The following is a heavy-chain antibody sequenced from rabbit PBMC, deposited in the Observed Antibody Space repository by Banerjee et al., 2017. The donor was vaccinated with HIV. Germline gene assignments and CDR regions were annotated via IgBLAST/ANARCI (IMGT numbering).Heavy chain of an antibody. J-gene: IGHJ4*01. Sequence: QSLEESGGDLVKPGASLTLTCTASGFSFSSGYGMCWVRQAPGKGLEWIGCIYAGSSGTIYYASWAKGRFTISKTSSTTVTLQMTSLTAADTATYFCARGSYDDYGDPYYFNLWGQGTLVTVS. CDR1: GFSFSSGYG. D-gene: IGHD2-1*01. V-gene: IGHV1S40*01. CDR2: IYAGSSGTI. CDR3: ARGSYDDYGDPYYFNL.